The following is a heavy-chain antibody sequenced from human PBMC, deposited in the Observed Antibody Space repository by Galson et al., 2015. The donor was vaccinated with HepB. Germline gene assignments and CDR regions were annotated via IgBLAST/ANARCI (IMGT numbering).Heavy chain of an antibody. CDR2: ISYDGSNK. Sequence: SLRLSCAASGFTFSSYGMHWVCQAPGKGLEWVAVISYDGSNKYYADSVKGRFTISRDNSKNTLYLQMNSLRAEDTAVYYCAKDGRYYYDSSEPFDIWGQGTMVTVSS. D-gene: IGHD3-22*01. V-gene: IGHV3-30*18. J-gene: IGHJ3*02. CDR1: GFTFSSYG. CDR3: AKDGRYYYDSSEPFDI.